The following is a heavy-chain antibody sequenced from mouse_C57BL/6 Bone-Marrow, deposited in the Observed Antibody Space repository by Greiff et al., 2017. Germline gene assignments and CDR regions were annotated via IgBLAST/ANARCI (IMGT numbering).Heavy chain of an antibody. CDR3: ARRGESNYLKYFDV. CDR2: INPGSGGT. CDR1: GYAFTNYL. V-gene: IGHV1-54*01. Sequence: QVQLQQSGAELVRPGTSVKVSCKASGYAFTNYLIEWVKQRPGQGLEWIGVINPGSGGTNYNEKFKGKATLTADKSSSTAYMQLSSLTSEDSAVYFCARRGESNYLKYFDVWGTGTTVTVSS. J-gene: IGHJ1*03. D-gene: IGHD2-5*01.